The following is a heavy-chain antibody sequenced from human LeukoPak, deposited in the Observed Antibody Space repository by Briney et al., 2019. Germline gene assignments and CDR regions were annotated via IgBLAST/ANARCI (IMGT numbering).Heavy chain of an antibody. V-gene: IGHV4-4*08. CDR1: GGSFSGYY. CDR2: IYTSGST. CDR3: ARADSSSSAFDI. D-gene: IGHD6-13*01. Sequence: SETLSLTCAVYGGSFSGYYWSWIRQPPGKGLEWIGRIYTSGSTNYNPSLQSRVTISVDTSKNQFSLKLSSVTAADTAVYYCARADSSSSAFDIWGQGTMVTVSS. J-gene: IGHJ3*02.